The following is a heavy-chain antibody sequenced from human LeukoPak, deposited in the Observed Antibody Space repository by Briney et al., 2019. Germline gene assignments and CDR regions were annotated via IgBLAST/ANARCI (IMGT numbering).Heavy chain of an antibody. CDR1: VFPYSRYG. J-gene: IGHJ4*02. V-gene: IGHV3-33*08. Sequence: GRSLRLSCAASVFPYSRYGMHWVRQAPGKGLDWVAVIWYDGSNKYYGDYVKVRFTVSRDNCKITLFLQMSSLGADDTGVYFCARDLARYDTSALDYWGQGALVTVSS. D-gene: IGHD3-22*01. CDR2: IWYDGSNK. CDR3: ARDLARYDTSALDY.